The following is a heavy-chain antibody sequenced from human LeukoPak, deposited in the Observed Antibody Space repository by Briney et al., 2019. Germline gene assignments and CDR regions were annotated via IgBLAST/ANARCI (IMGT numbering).Heavy chain of an antibody. CDR1: GFTFSDYY. V-gene: IGHV3-11*01. D-gene: IGHD5-18*01. Sequence: GGSLRLSCAASGFTFSDYYMSWIRQAPGKGLEWVSYISSSGSTIYYADSVKGRFTISRDNAKNSLYLQMNSLRAEDTAVYYCARDRGTAMPNDAFDIWGQGTMVTVSS. CDR3: ARDRGTAMPNDAFDI. CDR2: ISSSGSTI. J-gene: IGHJ3*02.